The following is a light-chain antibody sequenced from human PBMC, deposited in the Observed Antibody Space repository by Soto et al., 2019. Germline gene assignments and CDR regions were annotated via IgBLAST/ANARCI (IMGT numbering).Light chain of an antibody. CDR2: DAS. CDR1: SSDVGGYNH. J-gene: IGLJ1*01. CDR3: CSYAGSSAYV. Sequence: QSALTQPRSVSGSPGQSVTISCTGTSSDVGGYNHVSWYQQNPGEAPKVMIFDASKRPSGVPDRFSGSKSDNTASLTISGLQAEDEADYYCCSYAGSSAYVFVAGTKVTVL. V-gene: IGLV2-11*01.